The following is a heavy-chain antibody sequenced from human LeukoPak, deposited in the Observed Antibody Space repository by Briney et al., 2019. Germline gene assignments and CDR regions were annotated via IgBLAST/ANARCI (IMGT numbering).Heavy chain of an antibody. D-gene: IGHD3-10*01. Sequence: PSETLSLTCTVSGYSISSGYYWGWIRQPPGRELEWIASIYYSGSTYYNPSLKSRVTISVDTSKNQFSLKLSSVTAADTAVYYCARAGLLWFGEPYFDYWGQGTLVTVSS. J-gene: IGHJ4*02. V-gene: IGHV4-38-2*02. CDR1: GYSISSGYY. CDR3: ARAGLLWFGEPYFDY. CDR2: IYYSGST.